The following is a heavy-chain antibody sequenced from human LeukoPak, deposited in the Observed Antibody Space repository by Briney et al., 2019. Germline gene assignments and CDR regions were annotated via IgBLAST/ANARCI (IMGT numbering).Heavy chain of an antibody. CDR1: GFTFSSYG. CDR3: ARISDYGDFDY. Sequence: GGSLRLSCAASGFTFSSYGMNWVRQAPGKGLEWISYISSSSSTIYYADSVKGRFTISRDNAKTSLYLQMNSLRAEDTAVYYCARISDYGDFDYWGQGTLVTISS. CDR2: ISSSSSTI. J-gene: IGHJ4*02. V-gene: IGHV3-48*04. D-gene: IGHD4-17*01.